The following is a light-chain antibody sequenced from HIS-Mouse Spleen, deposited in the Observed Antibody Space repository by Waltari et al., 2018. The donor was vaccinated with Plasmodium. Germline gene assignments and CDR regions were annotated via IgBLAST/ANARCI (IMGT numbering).Light chain of an antibody. CDR2: EDS. Sequence: SYELTQPPSVSVSPGQTARITCSGDALPKKYAYWYQQKSGQAPVLVSYEDSKRTSGIPERFSGSSSGTRATLTISGAQVEDEADYYCYSTDSSGNHRVFGGGTKLTVL. J-gene: IGLJ3*02. CDR1: ALPKKY. V-gene: IGLV3-10*01. CDR3: YSTDSSGNHRV.